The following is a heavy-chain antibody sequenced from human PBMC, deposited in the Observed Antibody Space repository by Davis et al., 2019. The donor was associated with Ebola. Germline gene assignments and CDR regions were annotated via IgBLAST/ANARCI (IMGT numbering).Heavy chain of an antibody. CDR1: GFTFDDYA. Sequence: SLKISCAASGFTFDDYAMHWVRQAPGKGLEWVSGISWNSGSIGYADPVKGRFTISRDNAKNSLYLQMNSLRAEDTALYYCARSYGASYYYGMDVWGQGTTVTVSS. CDR2: ISWNSGSI. J-gene: IGHJ6*02. CDR3: ARSYGASYYYGMDV. D-gene: IGHD1-26*01. V-gene: IGHV3-9*01.